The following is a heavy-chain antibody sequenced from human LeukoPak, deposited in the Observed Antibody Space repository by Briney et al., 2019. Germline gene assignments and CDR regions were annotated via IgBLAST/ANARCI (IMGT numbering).Heavy chain of an antibody. CDR3: ARDRGTTGYYYLDS. V-gene: IGHV4-59*01. Sequence: SETLSLTCSVSGGPITEYYWSWIRQPPGKGLEWIGYIYHTGSTNYSPSLKSRLTMPVDASRNQFSLKLVSVTAADTGVYYCARDRGTTGYYYLDSWGQGILVTVSS. D-gene: IGHD1-26*01. CDR2: IYHTGST. CDR1: GGPITEYY. J-gene: IGHJ4*02.